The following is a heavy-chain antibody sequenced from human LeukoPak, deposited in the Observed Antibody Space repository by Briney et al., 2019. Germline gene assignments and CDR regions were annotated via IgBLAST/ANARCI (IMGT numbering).Heavy chain of an antibody. CDR3: AKSKSPYPMDYIFDF. J-gene: IGHJ4*02. CDR1: GFTFSNYG. Sequence: GGSLRLSCAASGFTFSNYGMHWVRQAPGKGLEWVAVISNDGSITKYGDSVKGRFTISRDNSKNTLYVQMNSLRTDDAAVYYCAKSKSPYPMDYIFDFWGQGTLVIVSS. CDR2: ISNDGSIT. V-gene: IGHV3-30*18. D-gene: IGHD4-11*01.